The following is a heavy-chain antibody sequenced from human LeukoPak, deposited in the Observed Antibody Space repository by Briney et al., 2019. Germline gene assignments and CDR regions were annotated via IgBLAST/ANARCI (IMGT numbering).Heavy chain of an antibody. CDR1: GYSFTSYW. J-gene: IGHJ4*02. Sequence: KPGESLKISCKGSGYSFTSYWIGWVRQMRGKGVEWMGIIYRGDSDTRYSPSFQGQVTISADKSISTAYLQWRSLKASDTAMYYCAREIAATVDYWGEGTLVTVSS. CDR2: IYRGDSDT. V-gene: IGHV5-51*01. CDR3: AREIAATVDY. D-gene: IGHD6-25*01.